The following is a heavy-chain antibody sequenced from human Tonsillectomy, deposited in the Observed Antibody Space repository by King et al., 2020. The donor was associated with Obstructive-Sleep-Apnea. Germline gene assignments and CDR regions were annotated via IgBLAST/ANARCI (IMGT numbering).Heavy chain of an antibody. D-gene: IGHD3-10*01. V-gene: IGHV3-21*01. Sequence: VQLVESGGGLVTPGESLRLACAASGFTFSSYTMNWVRQAPGKGLEWVSSISRSSSYIYCADSVKGRFTISRDNAKNSLYLQMNSLRAEDTAVYYCAGGSFGEFSYIDFWGQGTLVTVSS. CDR1: GFTFSSYT. J-gene: IGHJ4*02. CDR3: AGGSFGEFSYIDF. CDR2: ISRSSSYI.